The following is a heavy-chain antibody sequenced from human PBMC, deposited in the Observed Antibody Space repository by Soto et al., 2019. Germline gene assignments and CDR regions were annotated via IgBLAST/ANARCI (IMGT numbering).Heavy chain of an antibody. J-gene: IGHJ6*03. CDR3: AREVAVAGEDYYYMDV. CDR1: GFTFSSYG. Sequence: GGSLRLSCAASGFTFSSYGMHWVRQASGKGLEWVAVIWYDGSNKYYADSVKGRFTISRDNSKNTLYLQMNSLRAEDTAVYYCAREVAVAGEDYYYMDVWGKGTTVTVSS. V-gene: IGHV3-33*01. D-gene: IGHD6-19*01. CDR2: IWYDGSNK.